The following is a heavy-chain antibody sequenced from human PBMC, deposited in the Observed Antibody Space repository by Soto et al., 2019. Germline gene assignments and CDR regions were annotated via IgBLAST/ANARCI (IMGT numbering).Heavy chain of an antibody. Sequence: ASVKVSCKASGYTFTSYTMHWVRQAPGQRLEWMGWINAGNGNTKYSQKFQGRVTFTRDTSANTAYMELSSLISEDTAVYYCARPKDYDDCLDLWGQGTLVTVSS. CDR3: ARPKDYDDCLDL. D-gene: IGHD3-22*01. J-gene: IGHJ4*02. V-gene: IGHV1-3*01. CDR1: GYTFTSYT. CDR2: INAGNGNT.